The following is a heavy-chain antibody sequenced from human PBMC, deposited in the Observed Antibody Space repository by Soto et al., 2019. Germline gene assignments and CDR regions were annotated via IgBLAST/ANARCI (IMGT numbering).Heavy chain of an antibody. D-gene: IGHD3-3*01. CDR2: IIPIFGTA. V-gene: IGHV1-69*01. CDR3: ARETRRYDAHRPPIDYGMDV. Sequence: QVQLVQSGAEVKKPGSSVTVSCKASGGTFSSYAISWVRQAPGQGLEWMGGIIPIFGTANYAQKFQGRVTITADESTSTAYMELSSLRSEDTAVYYCARETRRYDAHRPPIDYGMDVWGQGTTVTVSS. J-gene: IGHJ6*02. CDR1: GGTFSSYA.